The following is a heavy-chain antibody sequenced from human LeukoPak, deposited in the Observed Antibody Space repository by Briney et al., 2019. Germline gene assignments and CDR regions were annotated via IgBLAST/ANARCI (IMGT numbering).Heavy chain of an antibody. Sequence: AGESLKISCNGSGYTFTNYYIGWVRQTPGKGLEWMGIISPGDSDARYSPSFQGQVTISADKSISTAYLRWSSLKASDTAMYYCARRYCSSTSCNPYFFDYWGQGTLVTVSS. J-gene: IGHJ4*02. CDR2: ISPGDSDA. D-gene: IGHD2-2*01. CDR1: GYTFTNYY. V-gene: IGHV5-51*01. CDR3: ARRYCSSTSCNPYFFDY.